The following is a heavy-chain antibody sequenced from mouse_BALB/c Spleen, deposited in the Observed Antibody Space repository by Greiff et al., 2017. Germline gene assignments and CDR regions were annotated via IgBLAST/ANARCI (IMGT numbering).Heavy chain of an antibody. CDR1: GFNIKDTY. CDR3: AVITTVVHFDY. Sequence: VQLKESGAELVKPGASVKLSCTASGFNIKDTYMHWVKQRPEQGLEWIGRIDPANGNTKYDPKFQGKATITADTSSNTAYLQLSSLTSEDTAVYYCAVITTVVHFDYWGQGTTLTVSS. J-gene: IGHJ2*01. CDR2: IDPANGNT. V-gene: IGHV14-3*02. D-gene: IGHD1-1*01.